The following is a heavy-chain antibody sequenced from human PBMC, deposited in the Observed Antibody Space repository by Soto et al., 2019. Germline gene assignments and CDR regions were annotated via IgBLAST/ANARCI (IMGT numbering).Heavy chain of an antibody. CDR2: ISYDGSNK. Sequence: QVQLVECGGGVVQPGRSLRLSCAASGFTFSSYTMHWVRQAPGKGLEWVAVISYDGSNKYYADSVKGRFTISRDSSKNTLYLQMSSLTPEDTAVYYCARGRTSSWGDCWGQGTLVTVSS. CDR3: ARGRTSSWGDC. J-gene: IGHJ4*02. V-gene: IGHV3-30-3*01. D-gene: IGHD6-13*01. CDR1: GFTFSSYT.